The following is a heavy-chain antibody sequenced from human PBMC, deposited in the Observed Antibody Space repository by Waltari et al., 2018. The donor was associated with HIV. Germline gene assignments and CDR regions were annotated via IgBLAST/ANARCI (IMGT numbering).Heavy chain of an antibody. CDR3: ARDRGYTYGPPDF. Sequence: QVKLVESGGGLVKPGGSLRLSCAASGFRFSESYMTWIRQAPGKGLEWVSYISNSGTNKYYADSVKGRFTVSRDNAKNSLYLQMNSLRAEDTAVYYCARDRGYTYGPPDFWGQGTLVTVSS. CDR2: ISNSGTNK. D-gene: IGHD5-18*01. CDR1: GFRFSESY. J-gene: IGHJ4*02. V-gene: IGHV3-11*04.